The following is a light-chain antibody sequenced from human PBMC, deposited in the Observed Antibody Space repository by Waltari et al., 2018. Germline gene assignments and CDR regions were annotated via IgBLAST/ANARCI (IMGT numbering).Light chain of an antibody. CDR2: TNE. V-gene: IGLV1-44*01. CDR1: SSNIGRNG. J-gene: IGLJ3*02. CDR3: AAWDDSLNGRV. Sequence: QSVLTQPPSASGTPGQGVTISCSGRSSNIGRNGVRWYQQLPGTAPKLLIHTNEQRPSGVPDRFSGSKSGTSASLAISGLHSEDEAHYYWAAWDDSLNGRVFGGGTKVTVL.